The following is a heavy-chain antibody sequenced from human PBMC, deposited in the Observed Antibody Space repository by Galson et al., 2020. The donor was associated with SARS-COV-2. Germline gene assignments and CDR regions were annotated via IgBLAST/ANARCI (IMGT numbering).Heavy chain of an antibody. V-gene: IGHV5-51*01. CDR3: AREVTVSRAFGI. Sequence: GESLKISFKGSGYNFARYWIGWVRQMPGKGLEWMGIIYPGDSDTRYSPSFQGQVTISAARSNSTAFLQWSSLKASDTAIYFCAREVTVSRAFGIWGRGTMVTVAS. J-gene: IGHJ3*02. CDR2: IYPGDSDT. CDR1: GYNFARYW. D-gene: IGHD5-18*01.